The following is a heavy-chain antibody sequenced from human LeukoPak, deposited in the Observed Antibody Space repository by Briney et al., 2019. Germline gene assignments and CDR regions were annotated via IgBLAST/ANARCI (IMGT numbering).Heavy chain of an antibody. J-gene: IGHJ3*02. CDR1: GGSFSGYY. CDR2: INHSGST. Sequence: SETLSLTCAVYGGSFSGYYWSWIRQPPGKGLEWIGEINHSGSTNYNPSLKSRVTISVDTSKNQFSLKLSSVTAADTAVYYCARRSLYYYDSSGAFDIWGQGTMVTVSS. D-gene: IGHD3-22*01. V-gene: IGHV4-34*01. CDR3: ARRSLYYYDSSGAFDI.